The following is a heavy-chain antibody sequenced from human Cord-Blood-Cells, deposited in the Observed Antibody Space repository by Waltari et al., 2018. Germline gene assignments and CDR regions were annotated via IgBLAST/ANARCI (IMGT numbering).Heavy chain of an antibody. V-gene: IGHV4-34*01. Sequence: QVQLQQWGAGLLKPSETLSRTCAVYGGSFSGYYCSWIRQLPGKWLEWIREINHSGSTNYNPSLKSRVTISVDTSKNQFSLKLSSVTAADTAVYYCATEKYSSSWYWFDPWGQGTLVTVSS. CDR3: ATEKYSSSWYWFDP. J-gene: IGHJ5*02. CDR1: GGSFSGYY. D-gene: IGHD6-13*01. CDR2: INHSGST.